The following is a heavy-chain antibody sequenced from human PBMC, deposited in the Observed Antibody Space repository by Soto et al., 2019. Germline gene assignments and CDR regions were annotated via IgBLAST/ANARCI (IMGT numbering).Heavy chain of an antibody. J-gene: IGHJ4*02. V-gene: IGHV4-31*03. Sequence: SETLSLTCTVSGGSIDSGGLFWTWIRQHPEKGLEWIGYIDYSGNTQYNPPLRSRVRIVADTSKNQFSLKLSSVTAADTAVYYCARELDYSKYVAQIDYWVQGILVTVS. D-gene: IGHD4-4*01. CDR2: IDYSGNT. CDR3: ARELDYSKYVAQIDY. CDR1: GGSIDSGGLF.